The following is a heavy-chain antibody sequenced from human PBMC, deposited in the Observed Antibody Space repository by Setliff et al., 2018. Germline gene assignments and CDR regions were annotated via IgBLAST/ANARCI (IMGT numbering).Heavy chain of an antibody. V-gene: IGHV4-39*02. D-gene: IGHD3-16*02. CDR3: AREGNYDYVWGSYRDDAFDI. CDR1: GGSISSSRYF. J-gene: IGHJ3*02. CDR2: MYYSGGT. Sequence: LSLTCTVSGGSISSSRYFWGWIRQPPGKGLEWIGSMYYSGGTYYNPSLKSRVTVSVDTSKNQFSLKLSSVTAADTAVYYCAREGNYDYVWGSYRDDAFDIWGQGTMVTVSS.